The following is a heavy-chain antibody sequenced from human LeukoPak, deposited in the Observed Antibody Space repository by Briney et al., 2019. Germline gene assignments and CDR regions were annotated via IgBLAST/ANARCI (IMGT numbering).Heavy chain of an antibody. J-gene: IGHJ4*02. CDR3: ARELWFGELSWAAFDY. CDR1: GGTFSSYA. CDR2: IIPIFGTA. D-gene: IGHD3-10*01. Sequence: SVKVSCKASGGTFSSYAISWVRQAPGQGLEWMGGIIPIFGTANYAQKFQGRVTITTDESTSTACMELSSLRSEDTAVYYCARELWFGELSWAAFDYWGQGTLVTVSS. V-gene: IGHV1-69*05.